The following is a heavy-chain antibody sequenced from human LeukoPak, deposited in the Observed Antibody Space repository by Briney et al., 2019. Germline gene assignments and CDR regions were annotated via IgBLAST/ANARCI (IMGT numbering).Heavy chain of an antibody. Sequence: PGGSLRLSCAASGFTFSHYSMNWVRQAPGKGLEWISYIGVSSGNTKYADSVKGRFTISGDNAKNSVYLQMNSLRVEDTAVYYCARDTKYAFDNWGQGTLVTVSS. CDR3: ARDTKYAFDN. CDR1: GFTFSHYS. J-gene: IGHJ4*02. CDR2: IGVSSGNT. V-gene: IGHV3-48*01. D-gene: IGHD2-2*01.